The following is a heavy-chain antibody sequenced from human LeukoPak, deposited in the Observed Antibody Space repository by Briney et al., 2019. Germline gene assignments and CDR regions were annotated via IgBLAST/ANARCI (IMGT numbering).Heavy chain of an antibody. CDR2: IYTSGST. CDR3: ARSSTTDANHYYYYYMDV. V-gene: IGHV4-39*07. J-gene: IGHJ6*03. CDR1: GDSISSSSYY. Sequence: SESLSLTCTVSGDSISSSSYYWAWIRQPPGKGLEWIGLIYTSGSTNYNPSLKSRVTISVHTSKNQFSLKLSSVTAADTAVYYCARSSTTDANHYYYYYMDVWGRGTTVTVSS. D-gene: IGHD2-2*01.